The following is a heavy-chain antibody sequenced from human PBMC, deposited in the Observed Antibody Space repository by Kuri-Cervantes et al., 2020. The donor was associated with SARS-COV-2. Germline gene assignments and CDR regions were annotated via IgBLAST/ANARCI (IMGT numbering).Heavy chain of an antibody. V-gene: IGHV1-18*01. CDR2: ISAYNGNT. J-gene: IGHJ4*02. Sequence: ASVKVSCKASGYTLTSYGISWVRQAPGQGLEGMGWISAYNGNTNYAQKLQGRVTMTTDTSTSTAYMELRSLRSDDTAVYYCARGDIHLGYCSSTSCAYYFDYWGQGTLVTVSS. CDR3: ARGDIHLGYCSSTSCAYYFDY. CDR1: GYTLTSYG. D-gene: IGHD2-2*01.